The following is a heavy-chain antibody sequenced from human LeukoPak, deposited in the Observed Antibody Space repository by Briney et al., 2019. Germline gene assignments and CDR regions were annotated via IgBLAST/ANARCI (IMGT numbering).Heavy chain of an antibody. CDR2: INPNSGGT. D-gene: IGHD3-9*01. CDR3: ARVYDILTGPVDAFDI. V-gene: IGHV1-2*02. J-gene: IGHJ3*02. Sequence: ASVKVSCTASGYTFTGYYMHWVRQAPGQGLEWMGWINPNSGGTNYAQKFQGRVTMTRDTSISTAYMELSRLRSDDTAVYYCARVYDILTGPVDAFDIWGQGTMVTVSS. CDR1: GYTFTGYY.